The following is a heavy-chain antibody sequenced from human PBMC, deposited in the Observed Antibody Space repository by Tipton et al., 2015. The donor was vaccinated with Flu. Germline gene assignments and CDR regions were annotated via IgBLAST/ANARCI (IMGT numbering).Heavy chain of an antibody. J-gene: IGHJ4*02. CDR2: IHTSAGT. CDR1: GEALGSSYY. V-gene: IGHV4-38-2*01. D-gene: IGHD3-3*01. CDR3: ATLRFLEWSPARTLDY. Sequence: GEALGSSYYWAWIRQPPGRGLEWIGNIHTSAGTYYNPSLKSRVTISVDRSKNQFSLKLSSVTAADTAVYYCATLRFLEWSPARTLDYWGQGTLVTVSS.